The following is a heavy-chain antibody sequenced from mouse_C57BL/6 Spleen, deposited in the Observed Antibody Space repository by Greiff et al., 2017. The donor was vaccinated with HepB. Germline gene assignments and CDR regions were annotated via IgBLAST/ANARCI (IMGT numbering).Heavy chain of an antibody. CDR3: ARSGTGTEYFDY. CDR1: GYTFTSYT. Sequence: VQLQHSGAELARPGASVKMSCKASGYTFTSYTMHWVKQRPGQGLEWIGYINPSSGYTKYNQKFKDKATLTADKSSSTAYMQLSSLTSEDSAVYYCARSGTGTEYFDYWGQGTTLTVSS. D-gene: IGHD4-1*01. J-gene: IGHJ2*01. CDR2: INPSSGYT. V-gene: IGHV1-4*01.